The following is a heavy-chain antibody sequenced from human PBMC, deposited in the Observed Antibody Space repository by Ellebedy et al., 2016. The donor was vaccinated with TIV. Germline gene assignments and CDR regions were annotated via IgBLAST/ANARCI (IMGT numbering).Heavy chain of an antibody. CDR2: VYYSGYT. D-gene: IGHD2-21*01. Sequence: SETLSLTXNVSGGSISGTYTSYYWGWIRQPPGKGPEWIGTVYYSGYTFYNPSLKSRVTISVDTSKNQFSLKLTSVTAADTAVFYCARQGENRFDPWGQGTLVTVSS. V-gene: IGHV4-39*01. CDR3: ARQGENRFDP. J-gene: IGHJ5*02. CDR1: GGSISGTYTSYY.